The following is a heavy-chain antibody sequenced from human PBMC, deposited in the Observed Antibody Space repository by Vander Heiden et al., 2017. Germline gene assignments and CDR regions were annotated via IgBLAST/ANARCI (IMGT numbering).Heavy chain of an antibody. D-gene: IGHD6-13*01. J-gene: IGHJ6*02. CDR3: ARVQLVANYYYGMDV. Sequence: EVQLVESGGGLVKPGGSLRLSCAASRFTFSSYSMNWVRQAPGKGLEWVSSISSSSSYIYYADSVKGRFTISRDNAKNALYLQMNSLRAEDTAVYYCARVQLVANYYYGMDVWGQGTTVTVSS. CDR1: RFTFSSYS. V-gene: IGHV3-21*01. CDR2: ISSSSSYI.